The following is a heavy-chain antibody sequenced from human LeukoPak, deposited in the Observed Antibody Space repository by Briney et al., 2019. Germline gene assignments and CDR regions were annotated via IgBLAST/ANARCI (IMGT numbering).Heavy chain of an antibody. V-gene: IGHV4-39*01. CDR3: ARRDTAMVIDY. J-gene: IGHJ4*02. Sequence: SETLSLTCSVSGGSISSGSYYWGWIRQPPGKGLEWIGSIYYSGSTYYNPSLKSRVTISVDTSKNQFSLKLSSVTAADTAVYYCARRDTAMVIDYWGQGTLVTVSS. D-gene: IGHD5-18*01. CDR1: GGSISSGSYY. CDR2: IYYSGST.